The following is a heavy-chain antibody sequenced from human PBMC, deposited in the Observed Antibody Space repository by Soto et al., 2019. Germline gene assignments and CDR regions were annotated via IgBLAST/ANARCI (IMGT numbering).Heavy chain of an antibody. CDR1: DYAYASYG. D-gene: IGHD3-16*01. CDR2: ISAYNGNT. J-gene: IGHJ6*03. CDR3: ARSRGGSYYYYFYYMDV. V-gene: IGHV1-18*04. Sequence: ASVKVSCQASDYAYASYGMCWVRQAQGQGLEWMGWISAYNGNTNYAQKFQGRVTMTTDTSTTTAYMELTSLRSDDTAVYYCARSRGGSYYYYFYYMDVWGTGTTVTVSS.